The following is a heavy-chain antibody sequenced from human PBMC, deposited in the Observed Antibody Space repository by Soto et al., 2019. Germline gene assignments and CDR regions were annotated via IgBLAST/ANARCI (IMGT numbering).Heavy chain of an antibody. CDR3: AREGPAPYYYYGMDV. Sequence: QVQLVQSRGEVKKPGASVTVSCKTSGYSFTTYGISCVRQAPGQGLEWMGWISGYNGNTNYAQKLQGRVTMTTDTSTSTAYMELRSLRSDDTAVYYCAREGPAPYYYYGMDVWGQGSTVTVSS. CDR2: ISGYNGNT. CDR1: GYSFTTYG. V-gene: IGHV1-18*01. J-gene: IGHJ6*02.